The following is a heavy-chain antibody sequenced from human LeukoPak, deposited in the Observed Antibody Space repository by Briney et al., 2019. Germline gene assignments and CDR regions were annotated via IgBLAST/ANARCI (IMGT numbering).Heavy chain of an antibody. Sequence: SGPTLVKPTQTLTLTCTFSGFSLSTSGVGVGWIRQPPGKALEWLALIYWNDDKRYSPSLKSRLTITKDTSKNQVVLTMTNMDPVDTATYYCAHSILGYSGYENWFDPWGQGTLVTVSS. CDR2: IYWNDDK. D-gene: IGHD5-12*01. CDR1: GFSLSTSGVG. J-gene: IGHJ5*02. V-gene: IGHV2-5*01. CDR3: AHSILGYSGYENWFDP.